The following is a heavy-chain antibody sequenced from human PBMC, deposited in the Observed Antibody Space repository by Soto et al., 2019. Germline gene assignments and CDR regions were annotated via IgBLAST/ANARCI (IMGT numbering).Heavy chain of an antibody. J-gene: IGHJ6*02. CDR2: IYYSGST. CDR1: GGSISSYY. D-gene: IGHD3-3*01. Sequence: SETLSLTCTVSGGSISSYYWSWIRQPPGKGLEWIGYIYYSGSTNYNPSLKSRVTISVDTSKNQFSLKLSSVTAADTAVYYCARSGGRSYYDFWSGYSPAEPNYYYYGMDVWGQGTTVTVS. CDR3: ARSGGRSYYDFWSGYSPAEPNYYYYGMDV. V-gene: IGHV4-59*01.